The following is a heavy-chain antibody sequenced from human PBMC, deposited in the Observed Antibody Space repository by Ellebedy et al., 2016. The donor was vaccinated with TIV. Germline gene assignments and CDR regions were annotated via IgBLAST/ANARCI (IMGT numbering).Heavy chain of an antibody. J-gene: IGHJ4*02. CDR1: GFSLSTSGMC. D-gene: IGHD4-17*01. Sequence: SGPTLVXPTQPLTLTCIFSGFSLSTSGMCVTWIRQPPGKALEWLALIDWADGKYYSTSLKTRLSISKDTSKNQVVLTMTNMNPVDTATYYCARMNYGDFGGDLEFWGQGTLVTVSS. V-gene: IGHV2-70*01. CDR3: ARMNYGDFGGDLEF. CDR2: IDWADGK.